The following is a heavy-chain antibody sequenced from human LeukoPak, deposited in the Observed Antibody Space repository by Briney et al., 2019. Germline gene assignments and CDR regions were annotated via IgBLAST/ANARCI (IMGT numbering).Heavy chain of an antibody. V-gene: IGHV4-4*02. CDR3: ARRGNWNYVLDN. CDR2: ICHDGNT. Sequence: SGTLSLTCAVSGASISTNNWWSWVRQPPGRGLEWIGEICHDGNTYYDPSFKSRVTISVDTSKNQFSLKLSSVTAADTAVYYCARRGNWNYVLDNWGQGTLAIVSS. D-gene: IGHD1-7*01. CDR1: GASISTNNW. J-gene: IGHJ4*02.